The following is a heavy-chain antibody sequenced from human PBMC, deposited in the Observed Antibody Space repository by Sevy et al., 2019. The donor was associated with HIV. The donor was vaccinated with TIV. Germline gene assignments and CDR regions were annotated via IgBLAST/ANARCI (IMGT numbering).Heavy chain of an antibody. CDR2: ITTTSNTI. J-gene: IGHJ4*02. V-gene: IGHV3-48*01. D-gene: IGHD1-26*01. Sequence: GGSLRLSCAASGFTFSSYSMNWVRQAPGKGLEWISYITTTSNTIYYADSVEGRFTISRDNAKSSLYLQMNSLRAEDTAVYYCARGRAYYLDYWAQGTLVTVSS. CDR1: GFTFSSYS. CDR3: ARGRAYYLDY.